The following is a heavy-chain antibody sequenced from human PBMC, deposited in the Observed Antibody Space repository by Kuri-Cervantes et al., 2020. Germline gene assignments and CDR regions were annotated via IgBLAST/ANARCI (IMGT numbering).Heavy chain of an antibody. D-gene: IGHD6-13*01. V-gene: IGHV3-43*01. CDR3: AKDHLGSWVIAAVLFDY. CDR1: GFTFDDYT. CDR2: ISWDGGST. Sequence: GESLKISCAASGFTFDDYTMHWVRQAPGKGLEWVSLISWDGGSTYYADSVKGRFTISRDNSKNSLYLQMNSLRAEDTAVYYCAKDHLGSWVIAAVLFDYWGQGTLVTVSS. J-gene: IGHJ4*02.